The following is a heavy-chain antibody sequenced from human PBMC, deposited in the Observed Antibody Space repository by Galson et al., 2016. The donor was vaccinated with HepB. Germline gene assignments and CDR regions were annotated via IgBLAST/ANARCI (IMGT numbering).Heavy chain of an antibody. Sequence: SETLSLTCTVSGGSMSSQYWGWIRQPPGKGLEWIGYIYYSGSTNYNPSLKSRVTISVDTSKSQFSLKLSSVTAADTAVYYCARGDVVLYGMDFWGQGTLVIVSS. V-gene: IGHV4-59*11. D-gene: IGHD4-17*01. CDR1: GGSMSSQY. CDR2: IYYSGST. CDR3: ARGDVVLYGMDF. J-gene: IGHJ4*02.